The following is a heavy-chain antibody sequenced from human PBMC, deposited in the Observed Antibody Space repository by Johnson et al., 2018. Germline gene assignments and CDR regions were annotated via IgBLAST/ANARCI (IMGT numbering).Heavy chain of an antibody. D-gene: IGHD3-16*01. CDR2: VYYSGST. V-gene: IGHV4-59*03. CDR3: ATMKHSYDYVVTFDV. Sequence: QEQLQESGPGLVKPSETLSLTCTVSGGSISSYYWSWIRQSPGEGLEWIGYVYYSGSTNYNPSLKSRVTISLDTSKKEFSLTLRSVTAADTAVYYCATMKHSYDYVVTFDVWGQGKMVIVSS. J-gene: IGHJ3*01. CDR1: GGSISSYY.